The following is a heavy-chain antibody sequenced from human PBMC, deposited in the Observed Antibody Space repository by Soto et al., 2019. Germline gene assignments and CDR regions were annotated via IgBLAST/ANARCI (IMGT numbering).Heavy chain of an antibody. CDR2: ISAYNGNT. V-gene: IGHV1-18*01. J-gene: IGHJ5*02. D-gene: IGHD6-13*01. Sequence: ASVKVSCKASGYTFTSYGISWERQAPGQGLEWMGWISAYNGNTNYAQKLQGRVTMTTDTSTSTAYMELRSLRSDDTAVYYCARGVAAAGTNWFDPWGQGTLVTVSS. CDR1: GYTFTSYG. CDR3: ARGVAAAGTNWFDP.